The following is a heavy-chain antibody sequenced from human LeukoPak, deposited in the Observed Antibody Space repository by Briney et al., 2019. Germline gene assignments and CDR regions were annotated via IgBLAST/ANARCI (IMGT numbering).Heavy chain of an antibody. CDR1: GGSISSGGYY. CDR2: INHSGST. Sequence: PSETLSLTCTVSGGSISSGGYYWRWIRQPPGKGLEWIGEINHSGSTNYNPSLKSRVTISVDTSKNQFSLKLSSVTAADTAVYYCARGSRIFGVVIIPNGFDYWGQGTLVTVSS. CDR3: ARGSRIFGVVIIPNGFDY. J-gene: IGHJ4*02. D-gene: IGHD3-3*01. V-gene: IGHV4-39*07.